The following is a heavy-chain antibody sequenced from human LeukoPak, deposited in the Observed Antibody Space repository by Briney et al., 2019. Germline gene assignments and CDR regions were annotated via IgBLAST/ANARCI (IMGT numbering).Heavy chain of an antibody. D-gene: IGHD3-10*01. V-gene: IGHV4-30-4*08. Sequence: PSETLSLTCTVSGGSISSGDYYWSWIRQPPGKGLEWIGYIYSSGGTYYNPSLKSRHTISVDTSKNQFSLKLSSVTAADTAVYYCARDTLGSGYDAFDIWGQGTMVTVSS. CDR2: IYSSGGT. CDR3: ARDTLGSGYDAFDI. CDR1: GGSISSGDYY. J-gene: IGHJ3*02.